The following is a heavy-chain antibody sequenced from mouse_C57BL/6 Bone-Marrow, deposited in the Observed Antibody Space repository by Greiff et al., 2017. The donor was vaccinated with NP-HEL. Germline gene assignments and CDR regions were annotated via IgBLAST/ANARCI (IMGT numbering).Heavy chain of an antibody. CDR2: IDPENGDT. Sequence: EVQLQQSGAELVRPGASVKLSCTASGFNIKDDYMHWVKQRPEQGLEWIGWIDPENGDTEYASKFQGKATITADTSSNTAYLQLSSLTSEDAAVYYCSANWCFDYWGRGTTLTVSA. J-gene: IGHJ2*01. V-gene: IGHV14-4*01. D-gene: IGHD4-1*01. CDR3: SANWCFDY. CDR1: GFNIKDDY.